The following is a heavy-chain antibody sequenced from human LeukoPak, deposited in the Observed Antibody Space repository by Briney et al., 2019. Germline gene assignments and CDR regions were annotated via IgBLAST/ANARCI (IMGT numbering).Heavy chain of an antibody. CDR1: GGTFSSYA. V-gene: IGHV1-69*04. Sequence: ASVKVSCKASGGTFSSYAISWVRQAPGQGLEWMGRIIPILGIANYAQKFQGRVTITADKSTGTAYMELSSLRSEDTAVYYCGLEDYGSGSYSNYGMDVWGQGTTVTVSS. CDR3: GLEDYGSGSYSNYGMDV. D-gene: IGHD3-10*01. J-gene: IGHJ6*02. CDR2: IIPILGIA.